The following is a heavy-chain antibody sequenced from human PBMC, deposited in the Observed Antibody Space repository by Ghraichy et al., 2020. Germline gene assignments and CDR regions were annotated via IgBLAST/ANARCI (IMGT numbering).Heavy chain of an antibody. D-gene: IGHD3-3*01. CDR3: ARDRDFWSSLFDY. Sequence: GGSLRLSCAASGFSFSSYAIHWVRQAPGKGLEWLAVISNDASSKYYLDSMKGRFTISRDNSRNTVYLQMNGLRPEDTAVYYCARDRDFWSSLFDYWGQGTLVTLSS. CDR2: ISNDASSK. V-gene: IGHV3-30*04. J-gene: IGHJ4*02. CDR1: GFSFSSYA.